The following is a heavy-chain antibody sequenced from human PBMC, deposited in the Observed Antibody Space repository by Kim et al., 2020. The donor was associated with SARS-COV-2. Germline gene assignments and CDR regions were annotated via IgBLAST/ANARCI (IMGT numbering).Heavy chain of an antibody. V-gene: IGHV3-7*03. CDR2: IKQDGSEK. Sequence: GGSLRLSCAASGFTFSSYWMSWVRQAPGKGLEWVANIKQDGSEKYYVDSVKGRFTISRDNAKNSLYLQMNSLRAEDTAVYYCARDLAVVVTAISYFDYWGQGTLVTVSS. CDR1: GFTFSSYW. D-gene: IGHD2-21*02. CDR3: ARDLAVVVTAISYFDY. J-gene: IGHJ4*02.